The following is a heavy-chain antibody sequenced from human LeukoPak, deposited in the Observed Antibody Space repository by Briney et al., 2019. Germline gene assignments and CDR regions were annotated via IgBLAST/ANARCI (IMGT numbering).Heavy chain of an antibody. Sequence: SETLSLTCTVSGGSISSSSYYWGWIRQPPGKGLEWIGSIHYSGSTNYNPSLKSRVTISVDTSKNQFSLKLSSVTAADTAVYYCERGYCSGGSCYSYYYYNYMDVWGKGTTVTVSS. V-gene: IGHV4-39*07. CDR3: ERGYCSGGSCYSYYYYNYMDV. J-gene: IGHJ6*03. CDR2: IHYSGST. D-gene: IGHD2-15*01. CDR1: GGSISSSSYY.